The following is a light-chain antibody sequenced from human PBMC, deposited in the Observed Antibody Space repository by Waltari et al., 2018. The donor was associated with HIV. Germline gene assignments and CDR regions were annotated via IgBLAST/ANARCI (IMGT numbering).Light chain of an antibody. Sequence: SYELTQPPSASVSPGQTARISCSGDALPTQYDFGYQLRPGQAPVMVIYRDKERTSGIPDRFSGSSAGTTVTLTISGVQAEDEADYYCQSADSTGTYWVFGGGTKLTVL. CDR2: RDK. CDR1: ALPTQY. V-gene: IGLV3-25*03. CDR3: QSADSTGTYWV. J-gene: IGLJ3*02.